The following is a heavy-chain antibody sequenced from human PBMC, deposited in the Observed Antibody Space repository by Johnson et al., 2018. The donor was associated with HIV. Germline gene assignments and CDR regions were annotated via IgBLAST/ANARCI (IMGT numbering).Heavy chain of an antibody. D-gene: IGHD3-9*01. J-gene: IGHJ3*02. Sequence: QVQLVESGGGVVQPGRSLRLSCAASGFTFNTYAMHWVRQAPGKGLEWVAVISYDGSKKYYADSVKGRFTISRDHSKNTLYLQMSSLRAEDTAVYYCAREGVAVRYIDDAFDIWGQGTMVTVSS. CDR3: AREGVAVRYIDDAFDI. CDR1: GFTFNTYA. V-gene: IGHV3-30*03. CDR2: ISYDGSKK.